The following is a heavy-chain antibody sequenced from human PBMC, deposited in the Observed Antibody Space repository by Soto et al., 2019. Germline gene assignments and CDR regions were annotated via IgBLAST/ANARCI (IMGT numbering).Heavy chain of an antibody. Sequence: QITLKESGPALVKPTQTLTLTCTCSGFSVTGSGVAVGWIRQPPGKALEWLALIYWDDDKRYSPSLKSRLTISRDTSKNQVVLTMTNMGPVDTGTYYCAHGGISINHGYEFWGQGTLVTVPS. V-gene: IGHV2-5*02. D-gene: IGHD3-3*01. J-gene: IGHJ4*02. CDR1: GFSVTGSGVA. CDR2: IYWDDDK. CDR3: AHGGISINHGYEF.